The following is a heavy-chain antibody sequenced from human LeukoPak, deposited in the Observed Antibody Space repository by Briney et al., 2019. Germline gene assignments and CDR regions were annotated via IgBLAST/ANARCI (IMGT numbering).Heavy chain of an antibody. J-gene: IGHJ4*02. CDR1: GFTFSSYS. D-gene: IGHD2-2*01. V-gene: IGHV3-21*01. CDR2: ISSSSSYI. Sequence: PGGSLRLSCAASGFTFSSYSMNWVRQAPGKGLEWVSSISSSSSYIYYADSVKGRFTISRDNAKNSLYLQMNSLRAEDTAVYYCARAGSIVVVPAADFDYWGQGTLVTVSS. CDR3: ARAGSIVVVPAADFDY.